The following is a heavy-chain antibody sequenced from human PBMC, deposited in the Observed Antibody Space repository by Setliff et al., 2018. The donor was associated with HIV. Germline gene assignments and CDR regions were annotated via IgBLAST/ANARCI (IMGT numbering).Heavy chain of an antibody. CDR3: ARGRGLSHYYYYYMDV. D-gene: IGHD5-12*01. J-gene: IGHJ6*03. CDR2: INHVGNT. CDR1: GGSFSGYY. V-gene: IGHV4-34*01. Sequence: PSETLSLTCAVYGGSFSGYYWSWIRQPPGKGLEWIGEINHVGNTDYSPSLKSRVTLSVDASKNQFSLKLNSVTAADTAVYYCARGRGLSHYYYYYMDVWGKGTTVTVSS.